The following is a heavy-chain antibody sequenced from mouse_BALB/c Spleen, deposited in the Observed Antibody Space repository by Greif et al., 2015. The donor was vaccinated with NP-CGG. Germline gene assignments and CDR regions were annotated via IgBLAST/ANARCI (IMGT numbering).Heavy chain of an antibody. CDR2: IDPANGNT. D-gene: IGHD1-1*01. CDR1: GFNIKDTY. Sequence: EVQLQESGAELVKPGASVKLSCTASGFNIKDTYMHWVKQRPEQGLEWIGRIDPANGNTKYDPKFQGEATITADTSSSTSCLQLSSLTAEDTAVYFCARSGYYGSSYWYFDVWGAGTTVPVSS. V-gene: IGHV14-3*02. CDR3: ARSGYYGSSYWYFDV. J-gene: IGHJ1*01.